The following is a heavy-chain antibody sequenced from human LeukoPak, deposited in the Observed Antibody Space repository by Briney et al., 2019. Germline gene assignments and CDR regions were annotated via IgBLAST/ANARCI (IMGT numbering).Heavy chain of an antibody. Sequence: ASVKVSCKASGGTFSSYAINWVRQAPGQGLEWMGGIIPVFGTSNYAQKFQGRVTITADESTRTAYMELSSLRSEDTAVYYCARDMTGSGWLYWGQGTLVTVSS. V-gene: IGHV1-69*13. CDR3: ARDMTGSGWLY. CDR1: GGTFSSYA. D-gene: IGHD6-19*01. CDR2: IIPVFGTS. J-gene: IGHJ4*02.